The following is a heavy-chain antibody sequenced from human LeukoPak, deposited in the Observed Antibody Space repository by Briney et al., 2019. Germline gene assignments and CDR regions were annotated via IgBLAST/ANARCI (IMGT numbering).Heavy chain of an antibody. Sequence: SVKVSCKASGGTFSSYAISWVRQAPGQGLEWMGGIIPIFGTANYAQKFQGRVTITADKSTSAAYMELSSLRSEDTAVYYCARSLFRFLEWSYRSYYYYYMDVWGKGTTVTVSS. CDR3: ARSLFRFLEWSYRSYYYYYMDV. D-gene: IGHD3-3*01. CDR1: GGTFSSYA. J-gene: IGHJ6*03. CDR2: IIPIFGTA. V-gene: IGHV1-69*06.